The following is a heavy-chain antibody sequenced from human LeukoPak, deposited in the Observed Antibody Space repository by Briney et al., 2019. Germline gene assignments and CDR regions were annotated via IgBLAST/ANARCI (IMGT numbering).Heavy chain of an antibody. CDR2: ISGSGSNI. Sequence: GGSLRLSCAASGFTFSSYSMNWVRQVPGKGLEWVSYISGSGSNIYYADSVKGRFSISRDNAKNSLSLQMNSLRAEDTAVYYCARGLRKGRYFDYWGQGTLVTVSS. D-gene: IGHD3-16*01. CDR3: ARGLRKGRYFDY. CDR1: GFTFSSYS. J-gene: IGHJ4*02. V-gene: IGHV3-48*04.